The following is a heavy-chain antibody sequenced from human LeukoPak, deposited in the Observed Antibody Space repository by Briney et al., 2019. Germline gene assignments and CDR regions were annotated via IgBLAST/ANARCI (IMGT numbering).Heavy chain of an antibody. CDR2: IYTSGST. V-gene: IGHV4-61*02. J-gene: IGHJ3*02. CDR1: GGSISSGSYY. D-gene: IGHD6-13*01. Sequence: SQTLSLTCTVSGGSISSGSYYWSWIRQPAGKGLEWIGRIYTSGSTNYNPSLKSRVTMSVDTSKNQFSLKLSSVTAADTAVYYCARARPGIAAAGAITDAFDIWGQGTMVTVSS. CDR3: ARARPGIAAAGAITDAFDI.